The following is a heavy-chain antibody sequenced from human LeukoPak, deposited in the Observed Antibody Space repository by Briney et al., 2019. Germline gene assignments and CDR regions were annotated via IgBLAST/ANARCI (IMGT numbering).Heavy chain of an antibody. J-gene: IGHJ3*02. V-gene: IGHV4-4*07. CDR1: GGSISSYY. D-gene: IGHD3-22*01. CDR2: IYTSGST. Sequence: SETLSLTCTVSGGSISSYYWSWIRQPAGKGLEWIGRIYTSGSTNYNPSLKSRVTMSVDTSKNQFSLKLSSVTAADTAVYYCAREPITMIVVVAYDAFDIWGQGTMVTVSS. CDR3: AREPITMIVVVAYDAFDI.